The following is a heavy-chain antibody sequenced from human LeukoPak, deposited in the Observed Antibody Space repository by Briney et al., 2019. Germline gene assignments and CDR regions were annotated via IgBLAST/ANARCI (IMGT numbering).Heavy chain of an antibody. CDR2: ITASGTAM. CDR1: GFTFNSYS. Sequence: GGSLRLSCAASGFTFNSYSMNWVRQAPGKGLEWVSHITASGTAMFYADSVKGRFTISRDNAKNSLYLQMNSLRDEDTAVYYCASSGSYRFDYWGQGTLVTVSS. V-gene: IGHV3-48*02. D-gene: IGHD1-26*01. CDR3: ASSGSYRFDY. J-gene: IGHJ4*02.